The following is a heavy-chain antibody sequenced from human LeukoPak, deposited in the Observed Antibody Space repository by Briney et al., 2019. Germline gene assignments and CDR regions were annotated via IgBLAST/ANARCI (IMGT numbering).Heavy chain of an antibody. CDR2: INSDGSST. Sequence: GGSLRLSCATSGFTFSSYWMHWVRQAPGKGLVWVSRINSDGSSTSYADSVKGLFTISRDNAKNTLYLQMNSLRAEDTAVYYCARRSAVTGGLDYWGQGTLVTVSS. CDR3: ARRSAVTGGLDY. J-gene: IGHJ4*02. CDR1: GFTFSSYW. D-gene: IGHD6-19*01. V-gene: IGHV3-74*01.